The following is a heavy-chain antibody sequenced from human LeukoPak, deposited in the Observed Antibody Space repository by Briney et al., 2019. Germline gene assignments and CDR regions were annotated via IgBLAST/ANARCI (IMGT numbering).Heavy chain of an antibody. CDR1: GGSISSISYY. Sequence: SETLSLTCTISGGSISSISYYWGWIRQPPGKGLEWIGSIYYTGSTYYNPSLKSRVTVSVDTSKNQFSLNLRSVTAADTAGYYCARRFSGSPELDYWGQGTLVTVSS. J-gene: IGHJ4*02. D-gene: IGHD1-26*01. CDR2: IYYTGST. V-gene: IGHV4-39*01. CDR3: ARRFSGSPELDY.